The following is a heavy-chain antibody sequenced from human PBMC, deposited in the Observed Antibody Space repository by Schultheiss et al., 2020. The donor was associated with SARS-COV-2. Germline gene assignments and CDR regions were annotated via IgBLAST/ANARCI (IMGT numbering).Heavy chain of an antibody. V-gene: IGHV4-34*01. D-gene: IGHD1-26*01. Sequence: SETLSLTCAVYGGSFSGYYWSWIRQPPGKGLEWIGSIYHSGSTYYNPSLKSRVTISVDTSKNQFSLKLSSVTAADTAVYYCATNSGSYYGVYWGQGTLVTVSS. CDR2: IYHSGST. CDR1: GGSFSGYY. CDR3: ATNSGSYYGVY. J-gene: IGHJ4*02.